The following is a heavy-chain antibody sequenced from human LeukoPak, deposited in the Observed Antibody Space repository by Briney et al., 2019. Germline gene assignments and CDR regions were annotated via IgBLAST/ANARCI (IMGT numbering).Heavy chain of an antibody. CDR1: GFTFDDYA. D-gene: IGHD3-22*01. CDR3: AKANLYDSSGYPDY. CDR2: ISWNSGSI. V-gene: IGHV3-9*01. J-gene: IGHJ4*02. Sequence: PGGSLRLSCAASGFTFDDYAMHWVRQAPGKGLEWVSGISWNSGSIGYADSVKGRFTISRDNAKNSLYLQMNSLRAEDTALYYCAKANLYDSSGYPDYWGQGTLVTVSS.